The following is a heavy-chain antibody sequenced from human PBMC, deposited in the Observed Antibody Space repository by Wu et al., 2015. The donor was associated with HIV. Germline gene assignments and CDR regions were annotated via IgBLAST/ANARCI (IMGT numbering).Heavy chain of an antibody. Sequence: QVHLVQSGAEVKKPGASVKVSCKASGFTFTNYYIHWVRQAPGQGLEWMGWVNPKGGGTNYAQNFQGRVTMTWDPSVNTAYMELSRLRSDDTAVYFCVVATISAFDIWGPWDNGHRLF. CDR3: VVATISAFDI. V-gene: IGHV1-2*02. CDR1: GFTFTNYY. CDR2: VNPKGGGT. D-gene: IGHD5-24*01. J-gene: IGHJ3*02.